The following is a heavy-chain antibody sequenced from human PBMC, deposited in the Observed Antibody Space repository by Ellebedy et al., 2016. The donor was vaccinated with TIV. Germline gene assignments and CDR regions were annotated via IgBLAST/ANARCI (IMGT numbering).Heavy chain of an antibody. CDR3: ARDFDFWSGSRRGMDV. D-gene: IGHD3-3*01. CDR2: IAWDDDK. Sequence: SGPTLVKPTETLTLTCTFSGFSLSTPGMCVSWVRQPPGKALEWLARIAWDDDKYYSTSLKTRLTISKDTSKNQVVLALSNMDPLDSGTYYCARDFDFWSGSRRGMDVWGQGITVTVSS. CDR1: GFSLSTPGMC. J-gene: IGHJ6*02. V-gene: IGHV2-70*11.